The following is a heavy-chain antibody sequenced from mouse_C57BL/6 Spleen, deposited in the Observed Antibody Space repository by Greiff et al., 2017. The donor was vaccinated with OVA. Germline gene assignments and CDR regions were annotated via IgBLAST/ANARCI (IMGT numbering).Heavy chain of an antibody. CDR1: GYTFTDYY. CDR3: ARLWDWGPYYFDY. CDR2: INPNNGGT. Sequence: EVKLLESGPELVKPGASVKISCKASGYTFTDYYMNWVKQSHGKSLEWIGDINPNNGGTSYNQKFKGKATLTVDKSSSTAYMELRSLTSEDSAVYYCARLWDWGPYYFDYWGQGTTLTVSS. V-gene: IGHV1-26*01. D-gene: IGHD4-1*01. J-gene: IGHJ2*01.